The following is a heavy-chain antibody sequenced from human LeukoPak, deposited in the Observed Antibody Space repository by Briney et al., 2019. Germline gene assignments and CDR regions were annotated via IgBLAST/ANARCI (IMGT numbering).Heavy chain of an antibody. J-gene: IGHJ4*02. D-gene: IGHD2-8*02. CDR1: AFSDKSNY. CDR3: ASRHCSGENCYAGPLDF. CDR2: SYSGGST. Sequence: GGSMRLSCVASAFSDKSNYMSWVRQAPGKGLEWVSVSYSGGSTYHEDSVKGRFTVSSDVSKNTLYLQMNNLRGEDTAVYYCASRHCSGENCYAGPLDFWGQGIQVTVSS. V-gene: IGHV3-53*01.